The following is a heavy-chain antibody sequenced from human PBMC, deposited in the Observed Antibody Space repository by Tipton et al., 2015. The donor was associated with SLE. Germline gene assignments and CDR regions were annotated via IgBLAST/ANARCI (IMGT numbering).Heavy chain of an antibody. D-gene: IGHD3-22*01. CDR2: IIPIFGTA. J-gene: IGHJ4*02. V-gene: IGHV1-69*05. CDR1: GYTFTRYG. CDR3: ARVGYYDSSGSHYFDY. Sequence: QLVQSGPEVKKPGASVKVSCKASGYTFTRYGISWVRQAPGQGLEWMGGIIPIFGTANYAQKFQGRVTITTDESTSTAYMELSSLRSEDTAVYYCARVGYYDSSGSHYFDYWGQGTLVTVSS.